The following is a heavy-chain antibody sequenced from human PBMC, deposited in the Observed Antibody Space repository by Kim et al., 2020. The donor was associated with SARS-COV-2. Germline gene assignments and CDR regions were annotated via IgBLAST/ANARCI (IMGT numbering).Heavy chain of an antibody. CDR1: GGSLSGHY. V-gene: IGHV4-34*01. CDR2: INNSGST. J-gene: IGHJ4*02. D-gene: IGHD5-12*01. CDR3: ARGGPRWLPRRYFDY. Sequence: SETLSLTCAVYGGSLSGHYWCWIRQCPRPGLGWDGEINNSGSTNSNPALKSRVTISVDTSKNQFSLKLTSVTAADTAVYYCARGGPRWLPRRYFDYWGQGTLVTVSS.